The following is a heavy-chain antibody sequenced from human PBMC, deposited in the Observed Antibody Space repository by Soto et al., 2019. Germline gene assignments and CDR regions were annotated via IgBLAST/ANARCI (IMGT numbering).Heavy chain of an antibody. CDR2: ISSSGSTI. CDR1: GFTFSDYY. Sequence: PGGSLRLSCAASGFTFSDYYMSWIRQAPGKGLEWVSYISSSGSTIYYADSVKGRFTISRDNAKNSLYLQMNSLRAEDTAVYYCARDRGHVLRFLEDAFDIWGQGTMVTVSS. D-gene: IGHD3-3*01. J-gene: IGHJ3*02. V-gene: IGHV3-11*01. CDR3: ARDRGHVLRFLEDAFDI.